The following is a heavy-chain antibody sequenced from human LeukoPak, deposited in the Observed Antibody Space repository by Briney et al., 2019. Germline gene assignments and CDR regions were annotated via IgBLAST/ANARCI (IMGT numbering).Heavy chain of an antibody. J-gene: IGHJ4*02. D-gene: IGHD3-22*01. Sequence: SETLSLTCTVSGGSISSYYWSWIRQPPGKGLEWIGYIYYSGSTNYNPSLKSRVTISVDTSKNQFSLKLSSVTAADTAVYYCAGGSDYYDSSGYQHFDYWGQGTLVTVSS. CDR2: IYYSGST. V-gene: IGHV4-59*08. CDR1: GGSISSYY. CDR3: AGGSDYYDSSGYQHFDY.